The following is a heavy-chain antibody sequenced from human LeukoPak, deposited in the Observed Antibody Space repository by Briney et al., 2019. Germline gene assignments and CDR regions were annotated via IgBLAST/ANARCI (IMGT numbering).Heavy chain of an antibody. Sequence: ASVKVSCKASGYTFTSYAMHWVRQAPGQRLEWMGWINADNDNTKYSQKFQGRVTITRDTSASTAYMELSSLRSEDTAVYYCARRWDTEENAFDIWGQGTMVTVSS. CDR3: ARRWDTEENAFDI. CDR2: INADNDNT. J-gene: IGHJ3*02. V-gene: IGHV1-3*01. D-gene: IGHD5-18*01. CDR1: GYTFTSYA.